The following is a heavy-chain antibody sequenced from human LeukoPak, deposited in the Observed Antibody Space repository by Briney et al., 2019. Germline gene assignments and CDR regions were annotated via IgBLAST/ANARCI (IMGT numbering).Heavy chain of an antibody. CDR3: ARAINDYSNYEVLTDNWFDP. CDR2: ISSSGSTI. D-gene: IGHD4-11*01. J-gene: IGHJ5*02. V-gene: IGHV3-48*03. CDR1: GFTFSSYE. Sequence: SGGSLRLSCAASGFTFSSYEMNWVRQAPGKGLEWVSYISSSGSTIYYADSVKGRFTISRDNAKNSLYLQMNSLRAEDTAVYYCARAINDYSNYEVLTDNWFDPWGQGTLVTVSS.